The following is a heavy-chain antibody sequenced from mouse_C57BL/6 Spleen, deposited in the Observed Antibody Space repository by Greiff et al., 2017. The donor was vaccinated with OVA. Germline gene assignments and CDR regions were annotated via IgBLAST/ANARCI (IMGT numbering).Heavy chain of an antibody. V-gene: IGHV1-52*01. CDR1: GYTFTSYW. CDR3: ARSLYYYGSSFWYFDY. Sequence: VKLQQPGAELVRPGSSVKLSCKASGYTFTSYWMHWVKQRPIQGLEWIGNIDPSDSETHYNQKFKDKATLTVDKSSSTAYMQLSSLTSEDSAVYYCARSLYYYGSSFWYFDYWGQGTTLTVSS. D-gene: IGHD1-1*01. J-gene: IGHJ2*01. CDR2: IDPSDSET.